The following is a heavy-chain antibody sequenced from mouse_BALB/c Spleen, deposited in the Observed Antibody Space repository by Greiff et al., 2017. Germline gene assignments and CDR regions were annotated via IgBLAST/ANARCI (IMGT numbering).Heavy chain of an antibody. CDR1: GFTFSSYG. J-gene: IGHJ3*01. CDR3: ARIYYGSSY. CDR2: INSNGGST. Sequence: EVKLMESGGGLVQPGGSLKLSCAASGFTFSSYGMSWVRQTPDKRLELVATINSNGGSTYYPDSVKGRFTISRDNAKNTLYLQMSSLKSEDTAMYYCARIYYGSSYWGQGTLVTVSA. V-gene: IGHV5-6-3*01. D-gene: IGHD1-1*01.